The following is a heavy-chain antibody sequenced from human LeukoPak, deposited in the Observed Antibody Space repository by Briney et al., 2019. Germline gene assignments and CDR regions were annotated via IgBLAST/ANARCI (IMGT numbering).Heavy chain of an antibody. Sequence: GGSLRLSCAASGFTFSSYAMHWVRQAPGKGLEWVAVISYDGSNKYYADSVKGRFTISRDNSKNTLYLQMSSLRAEDTAVYYCAGSEGFYGPEYFQHWGQGTLVTVSS. J-gene: IGHJ1*01. V-gene: IGHV3-30*04. CDR2: ISYDGSNK. D-gene: IGHD3/OR15-3a*01. CDR3: AGSEGFYGPEYFQH. CDR1: GFTFSSYA.